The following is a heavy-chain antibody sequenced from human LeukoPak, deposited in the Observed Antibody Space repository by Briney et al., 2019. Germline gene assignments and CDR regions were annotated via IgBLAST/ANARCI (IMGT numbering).Heavy chain of an antibody. D-gene: IGHD3-22*01. V-gene: IGHV1-18*01. CDR3: ARDGTYYYDSSGYYAYYYYMDV. CDR2: ISAYNGNT. Sequence: SVKVSCKASGYTFTSYGISWVRQAPGQGLEWMGWISAYNGNTNYAQKLQGRVTMTTDTSTSTAYMELRSLRSDDTAVYYCARDGTYYYDSSGYYAYYYYMDVWGKGTTVTVSS. J-gene: IGHJ6*03. CDR1: GYTFTSYG.